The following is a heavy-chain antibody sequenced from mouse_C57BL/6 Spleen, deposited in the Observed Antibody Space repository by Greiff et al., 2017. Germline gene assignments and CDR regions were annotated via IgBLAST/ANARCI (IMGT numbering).Heavy chain of an antibody. D-gene: IGHD1-1*01. Sequence: EVQLVESGPELVKPGASVKIPCKASGYTFTDYNMDWVKQSHGKSLEWIGDINPNNGGTIYNQKFKGKATLTVDKSSSTAYMELRSLTSEDTAVYYCARRDYYGSSYAYWGQGTLVTVSA. J-gene: IGHJ3*01. CDR2: INPNNGGT. CDR3: ARRDYYGSSYAY. V-gene: IGHV1-18*01. CDR1: GYTFTDYN.